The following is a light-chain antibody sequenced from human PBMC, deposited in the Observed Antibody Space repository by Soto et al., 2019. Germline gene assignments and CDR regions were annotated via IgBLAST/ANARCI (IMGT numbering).Light chain of an antibody. J-gene: IGLJ1*01. CDR2: EVS. CDR1: IRDVGAHNY. Sequence: QAVRPQPASASGSPGQSFTLSCTGPIRDVGAHNYVSWYQQHPGKAPKLMIYEVSKRPSGVPDRFSGSKSGNPASLTLSGLQAEDEADSYCRSHAGSNNYVFGTGTKVTV. CDR3: RSHAGSNNYV. V-gene: IGLV2-8*01.